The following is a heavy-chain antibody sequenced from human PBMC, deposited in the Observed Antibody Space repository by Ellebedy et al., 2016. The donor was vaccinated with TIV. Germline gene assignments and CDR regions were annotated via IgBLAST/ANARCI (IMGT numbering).Heavy chain of an antibody. V-gene: IGHV3-7*01. CDR3: ARRASYGDYAVQVNPWFDP. CDR1: GFNSSSYW. CDR2: IRQEGDEI. D-gene: IGHD4-17*01. J-gene: IGHJ5*02. Sequence: GASLKISCAASGFNSSSYWMTWVRQAPGKGLEWVAKIRQEGDEIYYVESVKGRFTISRDNAKNSLFLQMNSLRVEDTAVYYCARRASYGDYAVQVNPWFDPWGQGTLVTVSS.